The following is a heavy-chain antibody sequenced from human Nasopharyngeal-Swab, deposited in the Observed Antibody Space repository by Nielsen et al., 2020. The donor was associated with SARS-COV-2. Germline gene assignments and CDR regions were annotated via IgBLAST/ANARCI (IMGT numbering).Heavy chain of an antibody. J-gene: IGHJ6*02. D-gene: IGHD2-21*01. Sequence: SLMISCAASGFTFSCYAMGWVRQAPGKGLEWVSIIRGSGDTTYYADSVKDRFTITRDTSKNTLYMQTNSLRVEDTAVYYCAKTPYLRGLDVWGQGTTVTVSS. V-gene: IGHV3-23*01. CDR3: AKTPYLRGLDV. CDR2: IRGSGDTT. CDR1: GFTFSCYA.